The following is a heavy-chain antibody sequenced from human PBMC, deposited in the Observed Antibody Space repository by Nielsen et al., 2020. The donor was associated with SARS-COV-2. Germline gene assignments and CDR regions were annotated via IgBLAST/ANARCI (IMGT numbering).Heavy chain of an antibody. D-gene: IGHD1-14*01. CDR3: ATDSLLTFAFDI. CDR1: VFTFSSYS. J-gene: IGHJ3*02. Sequence: GESLKISCAASVFTFSSYSLNWVRQAPGRGLEWVSSISSSGHYIYYADAVKGRFTMSRDNAKNSLYLQMNSLRAEDTAVYFCATDSLLTFAFDIWGQGTMVTVSS. V-gene: IGHV3-21*01. CDR2: ISSSGHYI.